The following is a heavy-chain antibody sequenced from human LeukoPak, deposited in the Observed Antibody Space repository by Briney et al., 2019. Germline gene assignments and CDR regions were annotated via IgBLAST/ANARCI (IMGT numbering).Heavy chain of an antibody. Sequence: ASVTVSCKASVYTFTNYGISWVRQAPGQGREWVGWISAYNGYTHYAQNLQGRVTMTTDTSTSTAYMELRSLRSDDTAVYYCARSLPRDHQTLPYWGQGTLVTVSS. J-gene: IGHJ4*02. V-gene: IGHV1-18*01. CDR1: VYTFTNYG. CDR3: ARSLPRDHQTLPY. D-gene: IGHD1-14*01. CDR2: ISAYNGYT.